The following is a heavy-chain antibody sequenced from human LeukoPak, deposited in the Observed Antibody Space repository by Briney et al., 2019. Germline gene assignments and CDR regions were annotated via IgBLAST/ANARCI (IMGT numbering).Heavy chain of an antibody. CDR3: ARGYYGSGSRTLDY. CDR2: INPNSGGT. D-gene: IGHD3-10*01. V-gene: IGHV1-2*04. Sequence: ASVTVSCKASGYTFTGYYMHWVRQAPGQGLEWMGWINPNSGGTNYAQKFQGWVTMTRDTSISTAYMELSRLRSDDTAVYYCARGYYGSGSRTLDYWGQGTLVTVSS. J-gene: IGHJ4*02. CDR1: GYTFTGYY.